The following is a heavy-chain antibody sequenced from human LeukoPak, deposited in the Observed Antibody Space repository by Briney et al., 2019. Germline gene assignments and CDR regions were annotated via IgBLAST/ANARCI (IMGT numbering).Heavy chain of an antibody. CDR2: IGTAGDT. D-gene: IGHD6-6*01. CDR1: GFTFSSYD. CDR3: ARGDPLSSSSSPVFDY. Sequence: GGSLRLSCAASGFTFSSYDMHWVRQATGKGLEWVSAIGTAGDTYYPGSVKGRFTISRENAKNSLYLQMNSLRAGDTAVYYCARGDPLSSSSSPVFDYWGQGTLVTVSS. V-gene: IGHV3-13*01. J-gene: IGHJ4*02.